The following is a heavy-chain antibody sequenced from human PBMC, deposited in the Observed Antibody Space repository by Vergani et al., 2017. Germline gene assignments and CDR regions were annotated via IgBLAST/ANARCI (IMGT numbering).Heavy chain of an antibody. Sequence: EVQLVESGGGLVQPGGSLRLSCAASGFTFSSYWMSWVRQAPGKGLEWVANIKQDGSEKYYVDSVKGRFTISRDNAKNSLYLQMNSLRAEDTAVYYCAKGWELLPFDYWGQGTLVTVSS. D-gene: IGHD1-26*01. CDR1: GFTFSSYW. CDR3: AKGWELLPFDY. CDR2: IKQDGSEK. V-gene: IGHV3-7*03. J-gene: IGHJ4*02.